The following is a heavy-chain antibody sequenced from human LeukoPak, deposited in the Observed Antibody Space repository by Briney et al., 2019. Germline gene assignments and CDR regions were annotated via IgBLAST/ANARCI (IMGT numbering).Heavy chain of an antibody. CDR1: GGSISSYY. V-gene: IGHV4-59*01. CDR3: ARALDYGDYGKDDAFDI. J-gene: IGHJ3*02. D-gene: IGHD4-17*01. CDR2: IYYSGST. Sequence: KPSETPSLTCTVSGGSISSYYWSWIRQPPGKGLEWIGYIYYSGSTNYNPSLKSRVTISVDTSKNQFSLKLSSVTAADTAVYYCARALDYGDYGKDDAFDIWGRGTMVTVSS.